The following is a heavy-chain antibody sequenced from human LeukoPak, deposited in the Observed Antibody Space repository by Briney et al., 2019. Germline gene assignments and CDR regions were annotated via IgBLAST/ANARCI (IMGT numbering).Heavy chain of an antibody. D-gene: IGHD6-6*01. J-gene: IGHJ4*02. V-gene: IGHV4-59*12. CDR1: GGSISSYY. Sequence: SETLSLTCTVSGGSISSYYWSWIRQPPGKGLEWIGYIYHSGSTYYNPSLKSRVTISVDRSKNQFSLKLSSVTAADTAVYYCARGSYSSSAHWGQGTLVTVSS. CDR2: IYHSGST. CDR3: ARGSYSSSAH.